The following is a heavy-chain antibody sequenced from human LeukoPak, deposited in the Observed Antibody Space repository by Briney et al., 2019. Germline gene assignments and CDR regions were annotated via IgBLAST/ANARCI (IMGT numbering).Heavy chain of an antibody. CDR1: NGYISSSNYY. Sequence: SETLSLTCTVSNGYISSSNYYWGWIRQSSGKGLEWIGSIFYSGSTSYNPSLQSRVIISVDTFKNQFSLELSSVTAADTAVYYCARGYSTWSLDYWGQGTLVTVSS. CDR3: ARGYSTWSLDY. V-gene: IGHV4-39*07. D-gene: IGHD6-13*01. J-gene: IGHJ4*02. CDR2: IFYSGST.